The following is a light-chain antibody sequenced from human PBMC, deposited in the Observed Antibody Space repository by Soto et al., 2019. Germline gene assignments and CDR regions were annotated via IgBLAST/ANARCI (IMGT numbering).Light chain of an antibody. J-gene: IGLJ1*01. CDR3: SAFTSSFI. CDR1: SSDVGGYNY. V-gene: IGLV2-14*01. Sequence: QSALTQPASVSGAPGQSITISCTGTSSDVGGYNYVSWYQQHPGKAPKLMIYDVSNRPSGVSNRFSGSKSGNTASLTISGRQGEDEDDYYCSAFTSSFIFGTGTKFTVL. CDR2: DVS.